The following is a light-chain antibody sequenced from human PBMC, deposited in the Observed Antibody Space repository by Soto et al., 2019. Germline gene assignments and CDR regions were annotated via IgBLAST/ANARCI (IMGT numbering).Light chain of an antibody. Sequence: QSALTQPASVSGSPGQSITISCTGTSSDVGGYNYVSWYQQHPGKAPKLMIYDVSNRPSGVSNRFSGSKSGNTASLTISGLQVEDEADYYCSSYTSSSTLFGGGTQLTVL. CDR2: DVS. V-gene: IGLV2-14*01. CDR3: SSYTSSSTL. CDR1: SSDVGGYNY. J-gene: IGLJ2*01.